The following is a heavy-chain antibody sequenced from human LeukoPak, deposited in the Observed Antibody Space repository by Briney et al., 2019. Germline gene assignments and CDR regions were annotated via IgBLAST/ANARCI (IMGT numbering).Heavy chain of an antibody. V-gene: IGHV1-2*02. J-gene: IGHJ5*02. CDR1: GYTFTGYY. CDR3: ARDGDEYQLLFDRAWFDP. D-gene: IGHD2-2*01. CDR2: INPNSGGT. Sequence: GASVKVSCKASGYTFTGYYMHWVRQAPGQGLEWMGWINPNSGGTNYAQKFQGRVTMTRDTSISTAYMELSRLRSDDTAVYYCARDGDEYQLLFDRAWFDPWGQGTLVTVSS.